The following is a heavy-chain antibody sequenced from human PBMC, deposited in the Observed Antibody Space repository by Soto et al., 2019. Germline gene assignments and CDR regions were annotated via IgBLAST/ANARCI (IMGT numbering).Heavy chain of an antibody. Sequence: SSETLSLTCTVSGGSISSYYWSWIRQPPGKGLEWIGYIYYSGSTNYNPSLKSRVTISVDTSKNQFSLKLSSVTAADTAVYYCARDIAARPHAFDIWGQGTMVTVSS. CDR2: IYYSGST. CDR1: GGSISSYY. V-gene: IGHV4-59*01. D-gene: IGHD6-6*01. CDR3: ARDIAARPHAFDI. J-gene: IGHJ3*02.